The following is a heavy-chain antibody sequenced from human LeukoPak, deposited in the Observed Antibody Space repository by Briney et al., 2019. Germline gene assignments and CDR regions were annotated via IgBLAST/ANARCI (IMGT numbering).Heavy chain of an antibody. Sequence: ASVKVSCKASGYTFASYGISWVRQAPGQGLEWMGWISTYNGNTNYAQKLQGRVTMTTDTSTSTAYMELRSLRSDDTAVYYCARDPHEFSSGWSHFEYWGQGTLVTVSS. CDR1: GYTFASYG. D-gene: IGHD6-19*01. CDR2: ISTYNGNT. J-gene: IGHJ4*02. V-gene: IGHV1-18*01. CDR3: ARDPHEFSSGWSHFEY.